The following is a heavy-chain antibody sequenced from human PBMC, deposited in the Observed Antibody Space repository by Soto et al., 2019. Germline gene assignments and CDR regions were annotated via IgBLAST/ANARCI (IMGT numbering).Heavy chain of an antibody. D-gene: IGHD4-17*01. Sequence: QVQLVQSGAEVKKPGSSVKVSCKASGGTFSSYTISWVRQAPGQGLEWMGRIIPILGIANYAQKFQGRVTITAEKSTSTAYMELSSLRSEDTAVYYCAVIYGDYRSDYWGQGTLVTVSS. CDR3: AVIYGDYRSDY. CDR2: IIPILGIA. V-gene: IGHV1-69*02. J-gene: IGHJ4*02. CDR1: GGTFSSYT.